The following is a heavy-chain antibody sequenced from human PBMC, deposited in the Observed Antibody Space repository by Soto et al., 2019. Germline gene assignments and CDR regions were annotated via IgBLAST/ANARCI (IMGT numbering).Heavy chain of an antibody. CDR2: ISYSGTT. J-gene: IGHJ4*02. CDR1: DDSIISDDRY. V-gene: IGHV4-30-4*01. Sequence: PSETLSLTCTVSDDSIISDDRYWSWIRQPPGKGLEWIGYISYSGTTYYNPSLKSRLTISIDTSKNQFSLKLNSVTAADTAVYYCARGRGYYYGTSGYYFDFWGQETLVT. CDR3: ARGRGYYYGTSGYYFDF. D-gene: IGHD3-22*01.